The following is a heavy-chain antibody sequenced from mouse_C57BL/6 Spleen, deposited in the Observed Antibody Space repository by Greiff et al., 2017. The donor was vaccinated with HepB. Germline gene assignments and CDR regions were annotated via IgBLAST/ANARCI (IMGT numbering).Heavy chain of an antibody. D-gene: IGHD1-1*01. Sequence: VQLQQSGPELVKPGASVKISCKASGYTFTDYYMNWVKQSHGKSLEWIGDINPNNGGTSYNQKFKGKATLTVDKSSRTAYMELRSLTSEDSAVYFCARGGDCTTVDYWGEGTTLTVSS. V-gene: IGHV1-26*01. J-gene: IGHJ2*01. CDR1: GYTFTDYY. CDR3: ARGGDCTTVDY. CDR2: INPNNGGT.